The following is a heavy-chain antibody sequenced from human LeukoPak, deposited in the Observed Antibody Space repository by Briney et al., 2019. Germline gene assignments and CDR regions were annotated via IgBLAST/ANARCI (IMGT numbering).Heavy chain of an antibody. V-gene: IGHV1-18*01. Sequence: ASVKVSCKASGYTFTSYGISWVRQAPGQGLEWMGWISAYNGNTNYAQKLQGRVSMTTDTSTSTAYMELRNLISDDTAVYYCARLPRVTVTTIRSAFDIWGQGTMVTVSS. CDR3: ARLPRVTVTTIRSAFDI. CDR2: ISAYNGNT. D-gene: IGHD4-17*01. CDR1: GYTFTSYG. J-gene: IGHJ3*02.